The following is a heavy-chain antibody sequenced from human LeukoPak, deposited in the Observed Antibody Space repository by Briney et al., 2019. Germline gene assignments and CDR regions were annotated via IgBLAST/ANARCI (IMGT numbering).Heavy chain of an antibody. V-gene: IGHV3-30*18. CDR2: ISYDGSNK. Sequence: GGSLRHSCAASGFTFSSYGMHWVRQAPGKGLEWVAVISYDGSNKYYADSVKGRFTISRDNSKNTLYLQMNSLRAEDTAVYYCAKDGMQGGYFDYWGQGTLVTVSS. CDR1: GFTFSSYG. CDR3: AKDGMQGGYFDY. J-gene: IGHJ4*02. D-gene: IGHD1-1*01.